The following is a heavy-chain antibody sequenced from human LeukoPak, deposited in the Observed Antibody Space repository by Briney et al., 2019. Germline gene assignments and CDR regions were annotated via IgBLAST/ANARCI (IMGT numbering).Heavy chain of an antibody. Sequence: SETLSPTCTVSGGSISSYYWSWIRQPPGKGLEWIGYIYYSGSTNYNPSLKSRVTISVDTSKNQFSLKLSSVTAADTAVYYCARDYRGTYPPGYFDYWGQGTLVTVSS. D-gene: IGHD3-16*02. J-gene: IGHJ4*02. V-gene: IGHV4-59*01. CDR3: ARDYRGTYPPGYFDY. CDR1: GGSISSYY. CDR2: IYYSGST.